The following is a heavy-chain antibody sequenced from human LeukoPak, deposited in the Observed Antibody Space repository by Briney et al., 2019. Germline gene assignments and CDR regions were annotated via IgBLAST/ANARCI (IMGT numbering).Heavy chain of an antibody. V-gene: IGHV4-31*03. J-gene: IGHJ6*02. CDR3: ARDHTETSSLNFRNYYYYGMDI. CDR1: GGSIRSGDYS. CDR2: IYYSGST. Sequence: SQTLSLTCTVSGGSIRSGDYSWNWIRQHPGEGLEWIGYIYYSGSTYYNPSLTSRVTMSVDTSKNQFSLKLSSVTAADTAIYYCARDHTETSSLNFRNYYYYGMDIWGQGTTVIVSS. D-gene: IGHD4-4*01.